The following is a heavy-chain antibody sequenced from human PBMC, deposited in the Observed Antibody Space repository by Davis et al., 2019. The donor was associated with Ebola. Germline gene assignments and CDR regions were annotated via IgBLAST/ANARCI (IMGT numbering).Heavy chain of an antibody. J-gene: IGHJ1*01. V-gene: IGHV3-74*01. CDR3: ARDQQLFF. CDR2: INSDGSST. CDR1: GFTFSSYW. D-gene: IGHD1-1*01. Sequence: GESLKISCAVSGFTFSSYWMHWVRQAPGKGLVWVSRINSDGSSTSYADSVKGRFTISRDNAKNTLYLQMNSLRVDDTAVYYCARDQQLFFWGQGTLVTVSS.